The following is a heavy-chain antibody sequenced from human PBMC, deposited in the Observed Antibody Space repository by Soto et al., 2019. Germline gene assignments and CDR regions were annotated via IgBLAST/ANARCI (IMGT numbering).Heavy chain of an antibody. V-gene: IGHV3-53*01. J-gene: IGHJ4*02. CDR1: GFSVTDHY. CDR2: LYTGGSA. D-gene: IGHD3-9*01. CDR3: TRSFNDWTTYFDY. Sequence: GGSLRLSCAASGFSVTDHYMTWVRQAPGKGLEWVSVLYTGGSAYCGDSVKGRFTISRDSSTNTLYLQMNSLKVGDTAFYFCTRSFNDWTTYFDYWSEGTLVTVSS.